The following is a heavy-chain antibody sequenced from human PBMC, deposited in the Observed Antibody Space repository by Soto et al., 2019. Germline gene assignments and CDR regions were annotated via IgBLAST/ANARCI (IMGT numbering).Heavy chain of an antibody. CDR3: ARVGGLAARTFDY. CDR1: GGSISDFY. V-gene: IGHV4-59*01. D-gene: IGHD6-6*01. J-gene: IGHJ4*02. Sequence: SETLSLTCTVSGGSISDFYWSWIRQPPGKGLEWIGYIYYSGSTNYNPSLKSRVTISVDTSKNQFSLNLRSMSPADTAVYYCARVGGLAARTFDYWGPGTMVTVYS. CDR2: IYYSGST.